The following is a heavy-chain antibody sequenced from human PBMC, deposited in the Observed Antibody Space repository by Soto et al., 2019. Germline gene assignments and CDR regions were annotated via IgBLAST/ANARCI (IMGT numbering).Heavy chain of an antibody. V-gene: IGHV3-21*04. D-gene: IGHD2-2*01. CDR3: AREDSIIIPAVSDF. J-gene: IGHJ4*02. CDR2: VSKSDYT. CDR1: GFTFNNYG. Sequence: GGSLRLSCLVSGFTFNNYGINWVRQAPGKGLEWVSTVSKSDYTYYSDSVKGRFTISRDNAKNTVSLHMNTLRAEDTAVYYCAREDSIIIPAVSDFWGQGTLVTVSS.